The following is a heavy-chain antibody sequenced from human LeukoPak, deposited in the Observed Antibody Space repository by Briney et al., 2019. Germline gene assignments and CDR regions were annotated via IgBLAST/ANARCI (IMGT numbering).Heavy chain of an antibody. CDR1: GGSISSGGYY. CDR2: IYYSGST. V-gene: IGHV4-31*03. CDR3: ASLKLELDAFDI. J-gene: IGHJ3*02. Sequence: ASQTLSLTCTVSGGSISSGGYYWSWIRQHPGKGLEWIGYIYYSGSTYYNPSLKSRVTISVDTSKNQFSLKLSSVTAADTAVYYCASLKLELDAFDIWGQGTMVTVSS. D-gene: IGHD1-7*01.